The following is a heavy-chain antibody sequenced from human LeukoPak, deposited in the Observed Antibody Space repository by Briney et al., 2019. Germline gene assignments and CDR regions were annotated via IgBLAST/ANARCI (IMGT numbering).Heavy chain of an antibody. CDR3: ARGDRSYGYVY. V-gene: IGHV4-34*01. Sequence: KSSETLSLTCAVYGGSFSGYYWSWIRQPPGKGLEWIGEISHSGSTNYNPSLKSRVTITVDTSKNQSSLKLSSVTAADTAVYYCARGDRSYGYVYWGQGTLVTVSS. CDR1: GGSFSGYY. J-gene: IGHJ4*02. CDR2: ISHSGST. D-gene: IGHD5-18*01.